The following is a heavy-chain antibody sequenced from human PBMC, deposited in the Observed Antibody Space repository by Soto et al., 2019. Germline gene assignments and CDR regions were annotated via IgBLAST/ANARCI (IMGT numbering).Heavy chain of an antibody. V-gene: IGHV1-69*02. CDR2: IIPILGIA. CDR1: GGTFSSYT. CDR3: ARGGDILSGPSHAGLPNDD. Sequence: GASVKVSCKASGGTFSSYTISWVRQAPGQGLEWMGRIIPILGIANYAQKFQGRVTITADKSTSTAYMELSSLRSEDTAVYYCARGGDILSGPSHAGLPNDDWGQGTLVTVSS. D-gene: IGHD3-9*01. J-gene: IGHJ4*02.